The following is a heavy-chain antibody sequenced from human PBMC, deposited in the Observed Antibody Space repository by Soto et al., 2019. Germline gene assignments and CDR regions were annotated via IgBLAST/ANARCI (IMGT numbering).Heavy chain of an antibody. CDR2: ISGSGATT. CDR1: GFTFSNYA. Sequence: EVQLLESGGGLVQPRGSLRLSCAASGFTFSNYAMSWVRQAPGKGLEWVSAISGSGATTYYADSVRGRFTISRDNSKNTLYLQMNSLRAEDTAVYFCTGASGSYYYFDDWGQGTLVTVSS. D-gene: IGHD3-10*01. CDR3: TGASGSYYYFDD. J-gene: IGHJ4*02. V-gene: IGHV3-23*01.